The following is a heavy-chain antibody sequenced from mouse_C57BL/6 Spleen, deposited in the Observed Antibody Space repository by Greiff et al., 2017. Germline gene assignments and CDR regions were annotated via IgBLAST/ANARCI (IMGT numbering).Heavy chain of an antibody. V-gene: IGHV1-19*01. D-gene: IGHD3-2*02. CDR2: INPYNGGT. CDR1: GYTFTGYY. J-gene: IGHJ4*01. Sequence: EVKLVESGPVLVKPGASVKMSCKASGYTFTGYYMNWVKQSHGKSLEWIGVINPYNGGTNYNQKFKGKATLTVDKSSSTAYMELNSLTSEDSAVYYCASTAQATEAMDYWGQGTSVTVSS. CDR3: ASTAQATEAMDY.